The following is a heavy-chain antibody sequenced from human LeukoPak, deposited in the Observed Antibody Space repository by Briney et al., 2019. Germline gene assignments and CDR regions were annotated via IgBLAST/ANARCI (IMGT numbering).Heavy chain of an antibody. D-gene: IGHD3-22*01. Sequence: ASVKVSCKASGYTFTSYYMHWVRQAPGQGLEWMGIINPSGGSTSYAQKFQGRVTMTRDTSTSTVHMELSSLRSEDTAVYYCARDYDYYDSSGLRFDYWGQGTLVTVSS. V-gene: IGHV1-46*01. CDR2: INPSGGST. CDR1: GYTFTSYY. CDR3: ARDYDYYDSSGLRFDY. J-gene: IGHJ4*02.